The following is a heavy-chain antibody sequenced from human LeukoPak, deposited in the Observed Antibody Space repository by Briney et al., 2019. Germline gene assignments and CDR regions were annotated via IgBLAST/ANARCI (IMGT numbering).Heavy chain of an antibody. V-gene: IGHV3-7*01. CDR1: GFTFSTYW. D-gene: IGHD1-14*01. Sequence: GGSLRLSCAASGFTFSTYWMTWVRQAPGKGLEWVANIKPDGSEEYYVDSVKGRFTISRDNAKNSLYLQMNSLTAEDTAVYYCARDRTRSAYWGQGTLVIVSS. J-gene: IGHJ4*02. CDR2: IKPDGSEE. CDR3: ARDRTRSAY.